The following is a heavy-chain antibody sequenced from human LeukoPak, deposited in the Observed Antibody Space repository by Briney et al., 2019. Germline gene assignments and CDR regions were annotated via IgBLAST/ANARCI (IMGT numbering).Heavy chain of an antibody. J-gene: IGHJ4*02. CDR3: ARHGLYCSSTSCYLFDY. D-gene: IGHD2-2*01. V-gene: IGHV5-51*01. CDR2: IYPGDSDT. CDR1: GYSFTNYW. Sequence: GESLKISCKGSGYSFTNYWIVWVRQMPGKGLEWVGIIYPGDSDTRYSPSFQGQVTISADKSISTAYLQWSSLKASDTAMYYCARHGLYCSSTSCYLFDYWGQGTLVTVSS.